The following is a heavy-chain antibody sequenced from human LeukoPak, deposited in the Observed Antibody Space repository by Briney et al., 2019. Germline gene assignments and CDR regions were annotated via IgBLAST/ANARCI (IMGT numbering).Heavy chain of an antibody. J-gene: IGHJ4*02. D-gene: IGHD3-10*01. CDR1: GFTFSSYS. CDR3: AASSGSLYYFDY. Sequence: GGSLRLSCAASGFTFSSYSMNWVRQAPGKGLEWVSSISSSSSSYIYYADSVKGRFTISRDNAKNSLYLQMNSLRAEDTAVYYYAASSGSLYYFDYWGQGTLVTVSS. CDR2: ISSSSSSYI. V-gene: IGHV3-21*01.